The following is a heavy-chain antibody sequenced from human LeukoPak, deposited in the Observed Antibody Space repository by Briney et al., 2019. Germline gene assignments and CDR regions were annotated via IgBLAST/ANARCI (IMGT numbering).Heavy chain of an antibody. CDR3: ARGGAYCGGDCYSHAFDI. Sequence: GGSLRLSCAASGFTFSSYGMHWVRQAPGKGLEWVAFIRYDGSNKYYADSVKGRFTISRDNSKNTLYLQMNSLRAEDTAVYYCARGGAYCGGDCYSHAFDIWGQGTMVTVSS. CDR1: GFTFSSYG. J-gene: IGHJ3*02. V-gene: IGHV3-30*02. CDR2: IRYDGSNK. D-gene: IGHD2-21*02.